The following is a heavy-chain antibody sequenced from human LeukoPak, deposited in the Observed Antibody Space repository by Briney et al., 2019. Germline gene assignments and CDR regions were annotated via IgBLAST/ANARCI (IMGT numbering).Heavy chain of an antibody. CDR2: IYYSGST. D-gene: IGHD2-2*01. V-gene: IGHV4-31*03. Sequence: TLSLTCTVSGGSLSSGGDYWSWIRQHPGKGLEWIGYIYYSGSTYYNPSLKTRVTISVDTPKNQFSLKLSSVTAADTAVYYCARVVVPAARVYYYYYMDARGKGTTFTV. J-gene: IGHJ6*03. CDR1: GGSLSSGGDY. CDR3: ARVVVPAARVYYYYYMDA.